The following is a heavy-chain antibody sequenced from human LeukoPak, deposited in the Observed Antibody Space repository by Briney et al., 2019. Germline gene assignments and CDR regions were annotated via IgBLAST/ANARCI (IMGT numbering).Heavy chain of an antibody. Sequence: GGSLRLSCAASGFSFSNYEMNWVRQAPGKGLEWVSYISSSGSTIYYPDSVKGRFTISRDNSKNTLYLQMNSLRAEDTAVYYCARNYGSGMGYYYYYGMDVWGQGTTVTVSS. D-gene: IGHD3-10*01. CDR2: ISSSGSTI. CDR1: GFSFSNYE. CDR3: ARNYGSGMGYYYYYGMDV. J-gene: IGHJ6*02. V-gene: IGHV3-48*03.